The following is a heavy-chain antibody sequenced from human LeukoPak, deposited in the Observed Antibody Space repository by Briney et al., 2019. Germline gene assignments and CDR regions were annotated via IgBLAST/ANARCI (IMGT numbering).Heavy chain of an antibody. D-gene: IGHD2-2*03. J-gene: IGHJ5*02. CDR2: IIPILGIA. CDR1: GATFSSYA. CDR3: ARDGYCSSTSCPRRWFAP. V-gene: IGHV1-69*04. Sequence: SVNLSCKAAGATFSSYAISWLRQAPGQRLEWMGRIIPILGIANYAQKFQGRVTITADKSTRTAYMELSSLRSEARAVYYCARDGYCSSTSCPRRWFAPWGQGTLVTVSS.